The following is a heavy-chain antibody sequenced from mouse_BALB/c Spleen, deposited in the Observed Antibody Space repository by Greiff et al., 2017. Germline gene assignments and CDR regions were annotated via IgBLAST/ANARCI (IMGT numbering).Heavy chain of an antibody. CDR1: GFTFSDYY. CDR2: ISDGGSYT. Sequence: EVQGVESGGGLVKPGGSLKLSCAASGFTFSDYYMYWVRQTPEKRLEWVATISDGGSYTYYPDSVKGRFTISRDNAKNNLYLQMSSLKSEDTAMYYCAREGDYYGSSWFAYWGQGTLVTVSA. D-gene: IGHD1-1*01. J-gene: IGHJ3*01. V-gene: IGHV5-4*02. CDR3: AREGDYYGSSWFAY.